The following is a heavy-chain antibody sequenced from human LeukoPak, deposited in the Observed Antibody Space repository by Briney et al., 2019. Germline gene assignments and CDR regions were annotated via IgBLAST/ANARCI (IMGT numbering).Heavy chain of an antibody. V-gene: IGHV4-38-2*01. Sequence: SETLSLTCAVSGYSISSGYYWGWFRQPPGKGLEWIGSIYHSGGTYYTPSLKSRVTISVDTSKNQFSLKLSSVTAADTAVYYCARKGNHFWSGYYTGLTGEYYFDYWGQGTLVTVSS. D-gene: IGHD3-3*02. CDR2: IYHSGGT. CDR1: GYSISSGYY. J-gene: IGHJ4*02. CDR3: ARKGNHFWSGYYTGLTGEYYFDY.